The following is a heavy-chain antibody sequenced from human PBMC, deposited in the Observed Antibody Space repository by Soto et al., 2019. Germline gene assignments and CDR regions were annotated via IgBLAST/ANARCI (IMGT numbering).Heavy chain of an antibody. Sequence: GGSLRLSCAASGFTFSSYSMNWVRQAPGKGLEWVSYISSSSSTIYYADSVKGRFTISRDNAKNSLYLQMNSLRDEDTAVYYGASLSTVVNYYYMDVWGKGTTVTVSS. CDR3: ASLSTVVNYYYMDV. CDR1: GFTFSSYS. V-gene: IGHV3-48*02. D-gene: IGHD4-17*01. J-gene: IGHJ6*03. CDR2: ISSSSSTI.